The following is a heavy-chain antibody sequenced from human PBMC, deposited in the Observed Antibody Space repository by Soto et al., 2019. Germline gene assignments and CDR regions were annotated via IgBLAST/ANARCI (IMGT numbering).Heavy chain of an antibody. CDR1: GGTFSSYA. CDR2: IIPISDTT. V-gene: IGHV1-69*01. D-gene: IGHD2-2*01. CDR3: ARSQGSSTSLEIYYYYYYGMDV. Sequence: QVQLVQSGAEVKKPGSSVKVSCKASGGTFSSYAISWVRQAPGQGLEWMGGIIPISDTTNYAQKFQGRVTITADESTSTAYMELSSLRSDDTAVYYCARSQGSSTSLEIYYYYYYGMDVWVQGTTVTVS. J-gene: IGHJ6*01.